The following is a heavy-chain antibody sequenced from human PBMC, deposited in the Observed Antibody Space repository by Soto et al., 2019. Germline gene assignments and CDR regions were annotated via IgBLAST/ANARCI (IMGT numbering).Heavy chain of an antibody. CDR1: GFAFSSYA. J-gene: IGHJ5*02. CDR2: ISGSGGST. CDR3: AKDGGYCSGGSCYSPLNWFDP. Sequence: EVQLLESGGGLVQPGGSLRLSCAASGFAFSSYAMSWVRQAPGKGLEWVSAISGSGGSTYYADSVKGRFTISRDNSKNTLYLKMNSLRAEDTAVYYCAKDGGYCSGGSCYSPLNWFDPWGQGTLVTVSS. V-gene: IGHV3-23*01. D-gene: IGHD2-15*01.